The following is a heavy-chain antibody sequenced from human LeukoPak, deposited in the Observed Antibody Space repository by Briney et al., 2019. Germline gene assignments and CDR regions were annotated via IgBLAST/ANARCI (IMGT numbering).Heavy chain of an antibody. CDR2: ISSSGSTI. Sequence: PGGSLRLSCAASGFTFSDYYMSWIRQAPGKGLEWVSYISSSGSTIYYADSVKGRFTISRDNAKNSLYLQMNSLRAEDTAVYYCARDLPTMVRGVSPRGYYFDYWGQGTLVTVSS. CDR3: ARDLPTMVRGVSPRGYYFDY. D-gene: IGHD3-10*01. CDR1: GFTFSDYY. V-gene: IGHV3-11*01. J-gene: IGHJ4*02.